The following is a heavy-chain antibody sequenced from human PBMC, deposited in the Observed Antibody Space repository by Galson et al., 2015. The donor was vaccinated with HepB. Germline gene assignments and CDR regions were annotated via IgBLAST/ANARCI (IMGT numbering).Heavy chain of an antibody. D-gene: IGHD7-27*01. CDR3: ARDPSGDAWAFDI. V-gene: IGHV3-30-3*01. CDR2: ISYDGSNK. J-gene: IGHJ3*02. Sequence: SLRLSCAASGFTFSSYAMHWVRQAPGKGLEWVAVISYDGSNKYYADSVKGRFTISRDNSKNTLYLQMNSLRAEDTAVYYCARDPSGDAWAFDIWGQGTMVTVSS. CDR1: GFTFSSYA.